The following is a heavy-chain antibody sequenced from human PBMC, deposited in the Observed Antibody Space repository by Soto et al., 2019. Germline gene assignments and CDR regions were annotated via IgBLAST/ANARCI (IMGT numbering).Heavy chain of an antibody. CDR2: IKQDGSEE. Sequence: EVQLVESGGGLVQPGGSLRLSCVDSGFTFSRYWMSWVRQAPVKGLEWVGNIKQDGSEENYVDSVKGRFTISRDNAKNSSYLQMNSLRAEDAAGYYCARIAASGRGWDVWGQGTTVVVSS. CDR3: ARIAASGRGWDV. V-gene: IGHV3-7*01. D-gene: IGHD6-13*01. CDR1: GFTFSRYW. J-gene: IGHJ6*02.